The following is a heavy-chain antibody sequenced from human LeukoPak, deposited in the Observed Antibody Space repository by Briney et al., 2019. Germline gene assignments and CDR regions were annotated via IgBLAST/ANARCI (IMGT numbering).Heavy chain of an antibody. Sequence: PSETLSLTCTVSGGSISSYYWSWLRQPPGKGREWLGYIYYSCSTNYNPSLKSRVTISVDTSKNQFSLKLSSVTAADTAVYYCARDLIPGDNWFDPCGQGTLVTVSS. V-gene: IGHV4-59*01. J-gene: IGHJ5*02. CDR1: GGSISSYY. CDR2: IYYSCST. CDR3: ARDLIPGDNWFDP. D-gene: IGHD2-2*02.